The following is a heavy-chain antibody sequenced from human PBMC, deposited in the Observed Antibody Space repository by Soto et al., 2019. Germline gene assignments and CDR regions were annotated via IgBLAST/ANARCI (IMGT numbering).Heavy chain of an antibody. CDR2: ISGSGGST. CDR3: AKDEDIVVLVAALFDY. Sequence: EVQLLESGGGLVQPGGSLRLSCAASGFTFSSYAMSWVRQAPGKGLEWVSAISGSGGSTYYADSVKGRFTISRDNSKNTLYLQMNSLRAEDTAVYYCAKDEDIVVLVAALFDYWGQGTLVTVSS. D-gene: IGHD2-15*01. CDR1: GFTFSSYA. J-gene: IGHJ4*02. V-gene: IGHV3-23*01.